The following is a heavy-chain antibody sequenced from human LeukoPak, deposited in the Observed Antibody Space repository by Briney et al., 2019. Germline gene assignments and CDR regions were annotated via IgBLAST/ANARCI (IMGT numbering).Heavy chain of an antibody. J-gene: IGHJ2*01. CDR3: AKQRAYWYFDF. Sequence: PGGSLRLSCAASGSTVSSNYVSWVRQAPEKGLEWVSVIYSGGSTYYADSVKGRFTISRDNSKNTLYLQMNSLRAEDTAVYYCAKQRAYWYFDFWGRGTLVTVSS. CDR1: GSTVSSNY. CDR2: IYSGGST. V-gene: IGHV3-66*04.